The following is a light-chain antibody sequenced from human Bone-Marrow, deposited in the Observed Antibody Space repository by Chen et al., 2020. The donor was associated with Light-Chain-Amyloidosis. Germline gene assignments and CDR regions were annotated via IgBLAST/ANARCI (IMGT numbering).Light chain of an antibody. V-gene: IGLV6-57*01. Sequence: NFMLTPPHSVSESPGKTVIISCTRSSGSIATNYVQWYQQRPGSSPTTVIYEDDQRPSGAPDRFSGSIDRSSNSASLTISGLKTEDEADYYCQSYQGSSQGVFGGGTKLTVL. CDR1: SGSIATNY. CDR3: QSYQGSSQGV. J-gene: IGLJ3*02. CDR2: EDD.